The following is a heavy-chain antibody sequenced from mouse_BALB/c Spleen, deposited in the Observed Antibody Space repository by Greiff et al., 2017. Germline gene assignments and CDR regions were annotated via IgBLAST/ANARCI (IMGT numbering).Heavy chain of an antibody. V-gene: IGHV5-6-4*01. CDR2: ISSGGSYT. CDR1: GFTFSSYT. Sequence: EVMLVESGGGLVKPGGSLKLSCAASGFTFSSYTMSWVRQTPEKRLEWVATISSGGSYTYYPDSVKGRFTISRDNAKNTLYLQMSSLKSEDTAMYYCTRELLRTGAMDYWGQGTSVTVSS. CDR3: TRELLRTGAMDY. D-gene: IGHD1-1*01. J-gene: IGHJ4*01.